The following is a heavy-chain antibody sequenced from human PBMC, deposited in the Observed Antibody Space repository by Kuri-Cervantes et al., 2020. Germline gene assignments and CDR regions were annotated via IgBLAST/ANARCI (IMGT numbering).Heavy chain of an antibody. V-gene: IGHV3-23*01. Sequence: GESLKISCAASGFTFGSYAMSWVRQAPGKGLEWVSAISGSGGSTYYADSVKGRFTISRDNSKNTLYLQMNSLRAEDTAVYYCAKETLYGGNPWYYFDYWGQGTLVTVSS. J-gene: IGHJ4*02. D-gene: IGHD4-23*01. CDR2: ISGSGGST. CDR1: GFTFGSYA. CDR3: AKETLYGGNPWYYFDY.